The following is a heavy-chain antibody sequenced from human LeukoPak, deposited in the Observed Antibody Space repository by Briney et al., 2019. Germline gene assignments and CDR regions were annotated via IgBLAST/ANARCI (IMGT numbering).Heavy chain of an antibody. CDR1: GGSISSYY. J-gene: IGHJ6*02. CDR3: ARGRLRLGMDV. CDR2: IYYSGST. D-gene: IGHD3-16*01. V-gene: IGHV4-59*01. Sequence: SETLSLTCTVSGGSISSYYWSWIRQPPWKGLEWIGCIYYSGSTNYNPSLKSRVTISVDTSKNQFSLKLSSVTAADTAVYYCARGRLRLGMDVWGQGTTVTVSS.